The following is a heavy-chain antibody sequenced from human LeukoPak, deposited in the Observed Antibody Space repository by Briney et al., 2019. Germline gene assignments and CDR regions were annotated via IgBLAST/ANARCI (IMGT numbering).Heavy chain of an antibody. J-gene: IGHJ4*02. CDR3: AKNLGLRSEGDYFDY. Sequence: PGGSLRLSCAASGFTFSSYGMHWVRQAPGKGLEGVAVISYDGSNKYYADSVKGRFTISRDNSKNTLYLQMNSLRAEDTAVYYCAKNLGLRSEGDYFDYWGQGTLVTVSS. CDR2: ISYDGSNK. V-gene: IGHV3-30*18. CDR1: GFTFSSYG. D-gene: IGHD4-17*01.